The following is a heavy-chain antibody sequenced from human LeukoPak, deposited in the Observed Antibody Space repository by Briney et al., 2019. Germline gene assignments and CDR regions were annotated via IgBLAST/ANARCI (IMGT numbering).Heavy chain of an antibody. CDR1: GGSISSSSYY. V-gene: IGHV4-39*01. CDR3: ARRGIAARPFDY. CDR2: IYYSGST. Sequence: SETLFLTCTVSGGSISSSSYYWGWIRQPPGKGLEWIGSIYYSGSTYYNPSLKSRVTISVDTSKNQFSLKLSSVTAADTAVYYCARRGIAARPFDYWGQGTLVTVSS. J-gene: IGHJ4*02. D-gene: IGHD6-6*01.